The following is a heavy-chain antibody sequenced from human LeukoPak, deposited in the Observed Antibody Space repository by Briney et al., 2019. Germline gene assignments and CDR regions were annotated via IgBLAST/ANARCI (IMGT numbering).Heavy chain of an antibody. V-gene: IGHV4-59*01. J-gene: IGHJ6*03. CDR2: IYYSGST. D-gene: IGHD6-13*01. CDR1: GVSISSYY. CDR3: ARVADSSSWYGYYYYMDV. Sequence: KSSETLSLTCTVSGVSISSYYWSWIRQPPGKGLEWSGYIYYSGSTNYNPSLKSRVTISVDTSKNQFSLKLSSVTAADTAVYYCARVADSSSWYGYYYYMDVWGKGTTVTVSS.